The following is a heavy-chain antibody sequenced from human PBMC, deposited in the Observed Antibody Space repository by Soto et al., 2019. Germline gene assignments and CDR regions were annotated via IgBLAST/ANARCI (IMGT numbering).Heavy chain of an antibody. CDR2: VSGGGAST. D-gene: IGHD3-3*01. V-gene: IGHV3-23*01. J-gene: IGHJ4*02. Sequence: GGSLRLSCIVSGFSYAGYALAWVRQAPGKGLEWVAAVSGGGASTYYAYSVKGRFSISRDKSGNMVYLQMNSLTAEDTAVYYCAKTQNFNGYYAGLDSWGQGTRVTV. CDR1: GFSYAGYA. CDR3: AKTQNFNGYYAGLDS.